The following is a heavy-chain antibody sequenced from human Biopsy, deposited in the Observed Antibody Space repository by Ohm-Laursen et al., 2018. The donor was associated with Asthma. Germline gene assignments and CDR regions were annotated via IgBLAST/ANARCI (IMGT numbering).Heavy chain of an antibody. D-gene: IGHD3-10*01. V-gene: IGHV1-18*01. CDR3: ARAVDYSHYYGIDV. CDR1: GYTFNSAG. Sequence: ASVTVSCKTSGYTFNSAGITWVRQAPGQGLEWIGWISVYNGNKKVAQKLQDRVTMITNTSTSTAYMELRSLRSDDTAVYFCARAVDYSHYYGIDVWGQGTTVTVS. CDR2: ISVYNGNK. J-gene: IGHJ6*02.